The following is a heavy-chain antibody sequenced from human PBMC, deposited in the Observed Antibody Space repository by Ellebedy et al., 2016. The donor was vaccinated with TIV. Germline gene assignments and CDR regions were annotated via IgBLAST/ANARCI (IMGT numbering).Heavy chain of an antibody. Sequence: GGSLRLSCAVSGFTFSDHYIDWVRQAPGKGLEWVGRTRNRANSYSTEYAASVKGRFTISRDDSKNSVYLQMNSLRAEDTAVYYCARDAGYFDLWGRGILVTVSS. CDR1: GFTFSDHY. V-gene: IGHV3-72*01. J-gene: IGHJ2*01. CDR2: TRNRANSYST. CDR3: ARDAGYFDL.